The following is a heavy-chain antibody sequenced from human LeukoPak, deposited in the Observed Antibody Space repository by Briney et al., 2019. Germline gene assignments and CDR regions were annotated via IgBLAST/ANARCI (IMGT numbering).Heavy chain of an antibody. CDR2: IWYDGSNK. J-gene: IGHJ4*02. CDR1: GFTFSSYG. V-gene: IGHV3-33*06. Sequence: GGSLRLSCAASGFTFSSYGMHWVRQAPGKGLEWVAVIWYDGSNKYYADSVKGRFTISRDNSKNTLYLQMNSLGAEDTAVYYCAKGGGYDYFDYWGQGTLVTVSS. D-gene: IGHD5-12*01. CDR3: AKGGGYDYFDY.